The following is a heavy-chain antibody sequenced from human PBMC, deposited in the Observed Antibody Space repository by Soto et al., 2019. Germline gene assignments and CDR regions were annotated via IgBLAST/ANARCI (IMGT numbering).Heavy chain of an antibody. Sequence: QVQLVESGGGLVKPGGSLRLSCEASGFTFSDYYMVWVRQAPGKGLEWISYISNGGATVYYADSVKGRFTISRDNGKNSMVLQMNSLTADDTAVYYCARCFRGVGDAFDIWCRGTRVSVSS. V-gene: IGHV3-11*01. CDR3: ARCFRGVGDAFDI. CDR2: ISNGGATV. CDR1: GFTFSDYY. D-gene: IGHD2-8*01. J-gene: IGHJ3*02.